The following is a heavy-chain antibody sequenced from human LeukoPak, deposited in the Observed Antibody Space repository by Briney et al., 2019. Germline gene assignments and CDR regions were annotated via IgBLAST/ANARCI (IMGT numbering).Heavy chain of an antibody. V-gene: IGHV1-69*01. CDR1: GGTFSSYA. J-gene: IGHJ6*02. CDR2: IIPIFGTA. Sequence: ASVKVSCKASGGTFSSYAISWVRQAPGQGLEWMGGIIPIFGTANYAQKFQGRVTITADESMSTAYMELSSLRSEDTAVYYCARDAYYDSSGYYYPYYYYGMDVWAKGPRSPSP. CDR3: ARDAYYDSSGYYYPYYYYGMDV. D-gene: IGHD3-22*01.